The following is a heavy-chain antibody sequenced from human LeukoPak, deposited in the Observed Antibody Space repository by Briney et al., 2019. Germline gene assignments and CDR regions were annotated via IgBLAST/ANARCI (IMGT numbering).Heavy chain of an antibody. Sequence: GGSLRLFCAASGFTFSRYAMSWVRQAPGKGLEWVSAISGSGGSTYYADSVKGRFTISRDNSKNTLYLQMNSLRAEDTAVYYCALPVGATLADYWGQGTLVTVSS. CDR3: ALPVGATLADY. V-gene: IGHV3-23*01. CDR1: GFTFSRYA. J-gene: IGHJ4*02. CDR2: ISGSGGST. D-gene: IGHD1-26*01.